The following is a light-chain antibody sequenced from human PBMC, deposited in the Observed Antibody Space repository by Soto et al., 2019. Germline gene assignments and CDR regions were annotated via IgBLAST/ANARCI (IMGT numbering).Light chain of an antibody. V-gene: IGKV1-39*01. CDR3: QQSFGDSRT. CDR1: QRIRNY. Sequence: DIQLTQSPPSLSASVGERVTITCRASQRIRNYINWYRHRPGKAPELLISAASSFQTDEPSRFSGGGSGPEFTLTITSLQPEDSATYYCQQSFGDSRTFGQGTKLEIK. J-gene: IGKJ2*01. CDR2: AAS.